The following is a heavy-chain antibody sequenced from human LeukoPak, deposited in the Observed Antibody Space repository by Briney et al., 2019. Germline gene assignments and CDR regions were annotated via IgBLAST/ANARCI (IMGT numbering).Heavy chain of an antibody. CDR1: GFSFSSYA. J-gene: IGHJ5*02. Sequence: QPGGSLRLSCAASGFSFSSYAMHWFRQAPGKGLEWMALISYDASIIYYADSVRGRFTISRDNSKDTLYLQMNSLRAEDTAVYYCARDQGPNYYYGSGSYRGDNWSDPWGQGTLATVSS. V-gene: IGHV3-30*04. CDR3: ARDQGPNYYYGSGSYRGDNWSDP. D-gene: IGHD3-10*01. CDR2: ISYDASII.